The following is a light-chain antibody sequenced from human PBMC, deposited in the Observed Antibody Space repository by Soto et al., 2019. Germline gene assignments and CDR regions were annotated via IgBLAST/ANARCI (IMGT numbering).Light chain of an antibody. J-gene: IGKJ4*01. CDR3: QQYNSYPLT. CDR2: KAS. CDR1: QSISSW. Sequence: DIQMTQSPSTLSASVGDRVTITCRASQSISSWLTWYQQKPGKAPKLLIYKASSLESGVPSRFSGSGSGTEFTLSISSLQPDDFATYYCQQYNSYPLTFGGGTKVEIK. V-gene: IGKV1-5*03.